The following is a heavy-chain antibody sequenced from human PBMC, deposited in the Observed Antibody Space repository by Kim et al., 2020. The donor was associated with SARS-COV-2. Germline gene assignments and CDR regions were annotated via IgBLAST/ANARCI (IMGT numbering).Heavy chain of an antibody. CDR2: IYSGDNT. V-gene: IGHV3-66*01. CDR1: GFIVSSYC. J-gene: IGHJ3*02. D-gene: IGHD3-22*01. Sequence: GGSLRLSCAASGFIVSSYCMRWVRQAPGKGLEWVSAIYSGDNTFYADSVKGRVTVSRDNSKNTLYLQMNSLRAEDTAVYYCARGRYTSGHNFDIWGQGTVVTVSS. CDR3: ARGRYTSGHNFDI.